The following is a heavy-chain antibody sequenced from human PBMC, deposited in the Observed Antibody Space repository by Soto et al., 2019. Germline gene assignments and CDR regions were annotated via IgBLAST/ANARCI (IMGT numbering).Heavy chain of an antibody. D-gene: IGHD3-10*01. Sequence: RSRTCPVSVGSVSSGSYYWIWVRQPPGKGLECIGYIYYSGSTNYNPSLKSRVTISVDTSKNQFSLKMSYVTAEHTAVYYCARDSITMVRGLIIPYFDYLGQGTLVTVSS. CDR1: VGSVSSGSYY. V-gene: IGHV4-61*01. J-gene: IGHJ4*02. CDR2: IYYSGST. CDR3: ARDSITMVRGLIIPYFDY.